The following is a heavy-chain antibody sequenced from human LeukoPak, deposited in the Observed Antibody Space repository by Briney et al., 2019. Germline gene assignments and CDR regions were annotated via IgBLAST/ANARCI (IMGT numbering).Heavy chain of an antibody. CDR1: GFTFSSYS. CDR3: ATTELIQQLVPFDY. J-gene: IGHJ4*02. Sequence: GGSLRLSCAASGFTFSSYSMSWVRQPPGKGLEWVSAISGSGGSTYYAASVKGRFTISRDNSKNTLYLKMNSLRAEDTAVYYCATTELIQQLVPFDYWGQGTLVTVSS. D-gene: IGHD6-13*01. V-gene: IGHV3-23*01. CDR2: ISGSGGST.